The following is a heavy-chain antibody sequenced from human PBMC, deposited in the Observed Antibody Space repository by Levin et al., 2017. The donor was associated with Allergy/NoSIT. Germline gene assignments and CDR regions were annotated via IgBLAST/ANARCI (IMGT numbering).Heavy chain of an antibody. D-gene: IGHD6-6*01. CDR3: ARDGYSSSPRPDYSDY. V-gene: IGHV3-48*02. J-gene: IGHJ4*02. CDR2: ISSTSSTI. CDR1: GFSFSTYS. Sequence: GGSLRLSCAASGFSFSTYSTNWVRQAPGKGLEWVSYISSTSSTIYYADSVKGRFTISRDNAKNSVYLQMTSLRDEDTAVYYCARDGYSSSPRPDYSDYWGQGTLVTVSS.